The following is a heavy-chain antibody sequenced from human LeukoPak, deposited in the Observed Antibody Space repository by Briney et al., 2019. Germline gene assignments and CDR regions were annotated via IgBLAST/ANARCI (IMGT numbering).Heavy chain of an antibody. CDR1: GGSISSYY. Sequence: PSETLSLTCTVSGGSISSYYWSWIRQPAGKGLEWIGRIDTSGNTNYKPSLKSRVTMSVDTSKKQFSLKLSSVTAADTAVYYCARETSVSTIDYYYYYMDVWGKGTTVTISS. J-gene: IGHJ6*03. CDR3: ARETSVSTIDYYYYYMDV. CDR2: IDTSGNT. V-gene: IGHV4-4*07. D-gene: IGHD4-17*01.